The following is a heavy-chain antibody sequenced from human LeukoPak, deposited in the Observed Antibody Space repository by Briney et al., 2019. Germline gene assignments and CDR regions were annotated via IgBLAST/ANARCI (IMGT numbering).Heavy chain of an antibody. CDR1: GYTFTSYG. V-gene: IGHV1-18*01. J-gene: IGHJ6*03. CDR2: ISAYKGNT. D-gene: IGHD6-13*01. Sequence: GASVKVSCKASGYTFTSYGISWVRQAPGQGLEWMGWISAYKGNTNYAQKLQGRVTMTTDTSTSTAYMELRSLRSDDTAVYYCARSPQSSWRQQLVLNYYYYMDVWGKGTTVTVSS. CDR3: ARSPQSSWRQQLVLNYYYYMDV.